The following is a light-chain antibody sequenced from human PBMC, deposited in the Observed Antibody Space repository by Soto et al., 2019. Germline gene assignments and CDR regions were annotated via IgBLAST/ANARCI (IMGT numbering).Light chain of an antibody. J-gene: IGLJ2*01. V-gene: IGLV2-23*01. CDR2: EGS. Sequence: QSALTQPASVSGSPGQSITISCTGTSSDVGSYNLVSWYQQHPDKAPKLMIYEGSKRPSGVSNRFSGSKSGNTASLTISGLPAEDEADYYCCSYAGSSTPHVVFGGGTKLTVL. CDR3: CSYAGSSTPHVV. CDR1: SSDVGSYNL.